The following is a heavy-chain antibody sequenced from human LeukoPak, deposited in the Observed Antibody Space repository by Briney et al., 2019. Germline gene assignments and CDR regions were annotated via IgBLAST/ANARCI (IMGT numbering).Heavy chain of an antibody. Sequence: PSETLSLTCAVYGGSFSGYYWSWIRQPPGKGLEWIGEINHSGSTNYNPSLKSRVTISVDTSKNQFSLKLSSVTAADTAVYYCARGFVGASYNYWGQGTLVTVSS. CDR3: ARGFVGASYNY. CDR2: INHSGST. V-gene: IGHV4-34*01. CDR1: GGSFSGYY. D-gene: IGHD1-26*01. J-gene: IGHJ4*02.